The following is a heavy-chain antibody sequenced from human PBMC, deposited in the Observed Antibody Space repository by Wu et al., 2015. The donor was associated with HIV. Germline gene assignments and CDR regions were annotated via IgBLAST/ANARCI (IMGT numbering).Heavy chain of an antibody. CDR3: ARDLTMGATGAFDI. Sequence: QVRLVQSGAEVKKPGSSVKVSCKASGGTFSSFALSWVRQAPGQGLEWMGGIIPIFGTANYAQKFQGRVTITTDESTSTAYMELSSLRSEDTAVYYCARDLTMGATGAFDIWGQGTMVTVSS. V-gene: IGHV1-69*05. CDR1: GGTFSSFA. CDR2: IIPIFGTA. J-gene: IGHJ3*02. D-gene: IGHD1-26*01.